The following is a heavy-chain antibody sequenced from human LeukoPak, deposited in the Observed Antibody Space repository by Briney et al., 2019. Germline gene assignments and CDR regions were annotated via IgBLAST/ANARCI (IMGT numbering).Heavy chain of an antibody. Sequence: ASVKVSCKASGYTFTTYGISWVRQAPGQGLEWMGWISTYNGNTNYVQNLQGRDTLTTDTSTSTAYMELRSLRSDDTAVYYCAREFPALLPAAPRGYYFDYWGQGTLVTVSS. CDR1: GYTFTTYG. CDR3: AREFPALLPAAPRGYYFDY. V-gene: IGHV1-18*01. CDR2: ISTYNGNT. J-gene: IGHJ4*02. D-gene: IGHD2-2*01.